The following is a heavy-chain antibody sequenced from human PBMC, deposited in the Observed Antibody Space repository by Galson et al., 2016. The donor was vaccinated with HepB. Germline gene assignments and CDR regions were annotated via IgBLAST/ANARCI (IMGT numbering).Heavy chain of an antibody. CDR2: ISGSGDTT. J-gene: IGHJ4*02. Sequence: SLRLSCAGTGFTFSTYAMSWVRQAPGKRLEWVSAISGSGDTTYYADSVKGRFSISRDNSKNTLYLQMSSLTAGDTAVYYCAKWSDAAATYWGQGALVTVSP. D-gene: IGHD6-13*01. V-gene: IGHV3-23*01. CDR1: GFTFSTYA. CDR3: AKWSDAAATY.